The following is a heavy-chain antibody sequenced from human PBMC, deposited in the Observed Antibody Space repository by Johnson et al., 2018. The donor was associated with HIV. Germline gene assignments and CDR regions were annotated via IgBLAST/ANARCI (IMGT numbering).Heavy chain of an antibody. Sequence: VQLVESGGGLIQPGGSLRLSCAASGFTVSSNYMSWVRQAPGKGLEWVSVIYSGGSTYYADSVTGRFTISRDNSKNTLYIQMNSLRAEDTAVYYCASSYYYDSSGYSGSFDIWGQGTMVTVSS. J-gene: IGHJ3*02. CDR2: IYSGGST. V-gene: IGHV3-53*01. D-gene: IGHD3-22*01. CDR1: GFTVSSNY. CDR3: ASSYYYDSSGYSGSFDI.